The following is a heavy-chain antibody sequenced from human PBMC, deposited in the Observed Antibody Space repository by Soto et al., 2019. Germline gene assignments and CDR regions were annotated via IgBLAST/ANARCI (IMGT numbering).Heavy chain of an antibody. J-gene: IGHJ5*02. CDR3: ASGGNWFDP. CDR1: GFSIGSNNW. D-gene: IGHD3-16*01. Sequence: SETLSLTCAVSGFSIGSNNWWGWIRQSPEKGLEWIGYMYYNGNINYNPSLKSRVTISIDTSKNQFSLTLKSVTAADTAVYYCASGGNWFDPWGQGVLVTVSS. V-gene: IGHV4-28*05. CDR2: MYYNGNI.